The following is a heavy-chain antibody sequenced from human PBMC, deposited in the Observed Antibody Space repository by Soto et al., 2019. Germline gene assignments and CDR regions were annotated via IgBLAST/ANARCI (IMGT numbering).Heavy chain of an antibody. CDR2: INAGNGNT. J-gene: IGHJ6*02. D-gene: IGHD3-3*01. Sequence: GASVKVSCKASGYTFTSYAMHWVRQAPGQRLEWMGWINAGNGNTKYSQKFQGRVTITRDTSASTAYMELSSLRSEDTAVYYCARGHVLRFLEWSPGTDYGMDVWGQGTTVTV. V-gene: IGHV1-3*01. CDR1: GYTFTSYA. CDR3: ARGHVLRFLEWSPGTDYGMDV.